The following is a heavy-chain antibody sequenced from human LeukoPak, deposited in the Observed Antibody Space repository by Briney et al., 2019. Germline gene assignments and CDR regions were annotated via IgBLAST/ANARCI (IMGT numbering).Heavy chain of an antibody. CDR2: IYADFDNT. V-gene: IGHV3-53*01. CDR3: ARDRGYYDSSGPWDY. Sequence: GGSLRLSCAVSGFTVSGDYMSWVRQAPGKGLEWVSVIYADFDNTDYADSVKGRFTISRDNAKNSLYLQMNSLRAEDTAVYYCARDRGYYDSSGPWDYWGQGTLVTVSS. D-gene: IGHD3-22*01. J-gene: IGHJ4*02. CDR1: GFTVSGDY.